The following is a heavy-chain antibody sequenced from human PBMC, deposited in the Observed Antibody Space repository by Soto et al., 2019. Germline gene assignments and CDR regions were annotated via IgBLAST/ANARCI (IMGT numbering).Heavy chain of an antibody. CDR2: INHSGST. Sequence: SETLSLTCAVYGGSFSGYYWSWIRQPPGKGLEWIGEINHSGSTNYNPSLKSRVTISVDTSKNQFSLKLSSVTAADTAVYYCASLGALWFGELLFDYWGQGTLVTVSS. D-gene: IGHD3-10*01. J-gene: IGHJ4*02. V-gene: IGHV4-34*01. CDR3: ASLGALWFGELLFDY. CDR1: GGSFSGYY.